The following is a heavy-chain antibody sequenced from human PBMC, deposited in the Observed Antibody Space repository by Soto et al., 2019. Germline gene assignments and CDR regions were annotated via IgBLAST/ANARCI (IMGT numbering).Heavy chain of an antibody. CDR1: EYTFNHYD. CDR2: MNPNTGNI. V-gene: IGHV1-8*01. D-gene: IGHD2-21*01. Sequence: QVELVQSGAEVKKPGASLKVSCQASEYTFNHYDINWVRQATGQGLEWMGWMNPNTGNIDYAHKFQGRVTMTRDTSTRTVYMELSSLRSDDTAVYYCVRRVASGHRSWFDPWGQGTLVTVSS. CDR3: VRRVASGHRSWFDP. J-gene: IGHJ5*02.